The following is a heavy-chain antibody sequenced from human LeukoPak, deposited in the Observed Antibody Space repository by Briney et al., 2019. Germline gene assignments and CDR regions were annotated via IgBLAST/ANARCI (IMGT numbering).Heavy chain of an antibody. CDR1: GGSFSGYY. CDR3: ARITFGGVIGSLGYFDY. V-gene: IGHV4-34*01. Sequence: SETLSLTCAVYGGSFSGYYWSWIRQPPGKGLEWIGEIDHSGSTNYNPSLKSRVTISVDTSKNQFSLKLSSVTAADTAVYYCARITFGGVIGSLGYFDYWGQGTLVTVSS. CDR2: IDHSGST. J-gene: IGHJ4*02. D-gene: IGHD3-16*02.